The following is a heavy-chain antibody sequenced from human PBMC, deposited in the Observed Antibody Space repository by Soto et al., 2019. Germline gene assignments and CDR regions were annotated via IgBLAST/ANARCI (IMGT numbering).Heavy chain of an antibody. CDR3: AREGYISGQRGHINY. CDR2: IFYSGTI. D-gene: IGHD6-19*01. CDR1: GGSLSSSTYN. Sequence: QLQLQESGPGLVKPSETLSLTCTVSGGSLSSSTYNWGWIRQPPGKGLEWFGGIFYSGTIYYNPSLKSRGTISVDTSKNQFSLRLTSVTAADTAVYFCAREGYISGQRGHINYWGQGILVTVSS. V-gene: IGHV4-39*01. J-gene: IGHJ4*02.